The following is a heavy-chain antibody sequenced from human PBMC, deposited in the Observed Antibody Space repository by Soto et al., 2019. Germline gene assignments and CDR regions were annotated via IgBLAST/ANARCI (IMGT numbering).Heavy chain of an antibody. J-gene: IGHJ5*02. Sequence: QITLKESGPTLVKPTQTLTLTCTFSGFSLTTTGVGVGWIRQPPGKALEWLALIFWDDDKRDSPSLKSRLTIANDTSNTQVVLAMTNLDPVDTDTSSCAHRPLGFATRFAPWGQGTLVTVSS. CDR2: IFWDDDK. CDR1: GFSLTTTGVG. D-gene: IGHD2-15*01. CDR3: AHRPLGFATRFAP. V-gene: IGHV2-5*02.